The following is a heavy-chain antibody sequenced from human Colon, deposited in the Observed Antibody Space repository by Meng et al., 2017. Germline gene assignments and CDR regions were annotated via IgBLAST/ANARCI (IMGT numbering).Heavy chain of an antibody. CDR1: GFTFSSFW. CDR3: VRIAAPDAVDY. D-gene: IGHD6-13*01. J-gene: IGHJ4*02. Sequence: GGSLRLSCAASGFTFSSFWMHWVRRDLGKGLVWVSRINGDGSYTSYADSVKDRFTISRDNAKNTLSLQMNSLIAEDTAVYYCVRIAAPDAVDYWGQGALVTVSS. CDR2: INGDGSYT. V-gene: IGHV3-74*01.